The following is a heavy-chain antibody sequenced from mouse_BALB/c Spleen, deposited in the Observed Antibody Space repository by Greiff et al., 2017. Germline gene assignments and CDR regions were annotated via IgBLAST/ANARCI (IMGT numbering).Heavy chain of an antibody. V-gene: IGHV1S137*01. Sequence: QVQLQQSGAELVRPGDSVKISCKGSGYTFTDYAMHWVKQSHAKSLEWIGVISTYYGDASYNQKFKGKATMTVDKSSSTAYMELARLTSEDSAIYYCARKYGSLAWFAYWGQGTLVTVSA. D-gene: IGHD2-10*02. CDR1: GYTFTDYA. CDR3: ARKYGSLAWFAY. CDR2: ISTYYGDA. J-gene: IGHJ3*01.